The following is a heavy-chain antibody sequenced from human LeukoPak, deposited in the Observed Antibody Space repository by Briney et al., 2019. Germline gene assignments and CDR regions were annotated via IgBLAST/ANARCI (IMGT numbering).Heavy chain of an antibody. CDR3: AKGGCSSASCSRGDDD. D-gene: IGHD2-2*01. CDR2: ISGSGTNT. J-gene: IGHJ4*02. CDR1: GFTFASYG. V-gene: IGHV3-23*01. Sequence: GGSLRLSCAVSGFTFASYGVSWVRQAPGKGLEWVSGISGSGTNTYYADSVRGRFTISRDNSKNTLYLQMNSLRAEDTAVYYCAKGGCSSASCSRGDDDWGQGTLVTVSS.